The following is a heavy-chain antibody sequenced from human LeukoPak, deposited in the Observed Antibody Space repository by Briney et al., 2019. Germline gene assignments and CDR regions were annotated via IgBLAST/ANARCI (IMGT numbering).Heavy chain of an antibody. CDR1: GYTLTELS. J-gene: IGHJ3*02. V-gene: IGHV1-24*01. Sequence: ASVKVSCKVSGYTLTELSMHWVRQAPGKGLEWMGGFDPEDGETIYAQKFQGRVTMTEDTSTDTAYMELSSLRSEDTAVYYCARAFSGSYRRAFDIWGQGTMVTVSS. D-gene: IGHD1-26*01. CDR3: ARAFSGSYRRAFDI. CDR2: FDPEDGET.